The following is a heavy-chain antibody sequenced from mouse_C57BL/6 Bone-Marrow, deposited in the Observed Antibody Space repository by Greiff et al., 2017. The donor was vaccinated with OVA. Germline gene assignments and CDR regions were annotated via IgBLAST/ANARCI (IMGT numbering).Heavy chain of an antibody. J-gene: IGHJ3*01. CDR2: IYPRSGNT. CDR1: GYTFTSYG. CDR3: AREGIGAWFAY. V-gene: IGHV1-81*01. D-gene: IGHD3-1*01. Sequence: QVQLKESGAELARPGASVKLSCKASGYTFTSYGISWVKQRTGQGLEWIGEIYPRSGNTYYNEKFKGKATLTADKSSSTAYMELRSLTSEDSAVYFCAREGIGAWFAYWGQGTLVTVSA.